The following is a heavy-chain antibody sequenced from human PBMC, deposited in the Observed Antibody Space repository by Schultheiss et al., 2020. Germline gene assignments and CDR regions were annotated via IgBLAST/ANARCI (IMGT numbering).Heavy chain of an antibody. V-gene: IGHV4-61*02. CDR1: GGSISSGAYS. J-gene: IGHJ4*02. CDR2: IYTSGST. Sequence: SETLSLTCAVSGGSISSGAYSWSWIRQPAGKGLEWIGRIYTSGSTNYNPSLKSRVTISVDTSKNQFSLKLSSVTAADTAVYYCARGDLVGSGGSCYYFDYWGQGTLVTVSS. D-gene: IGHD2-15*01. CDR3: ARGDLVGSGGSCYYFDY.